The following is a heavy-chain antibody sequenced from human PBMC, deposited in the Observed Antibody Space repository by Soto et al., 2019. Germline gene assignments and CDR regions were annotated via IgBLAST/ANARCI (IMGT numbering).Heavy chain of an antibody. J-gene: IGHJ4*02. CDR2: IYYSGST. Sequence: QVQLQESGPGLVKSSETLSLTCTVSGGSISSYYWSWIRQPPGKGLEWIGYIYYSGSTNYNPSLKSRVTISVDTSKNQFSLKLSSVTAADTAVYYCAIIAAAGTYFDYWGQATLVTVSS. V-gene: IGHV4-59*01. CDR3: AIIAAAGTYFDY. CDR1: GGSISSYY. D-gene: IGHD6-13*01.